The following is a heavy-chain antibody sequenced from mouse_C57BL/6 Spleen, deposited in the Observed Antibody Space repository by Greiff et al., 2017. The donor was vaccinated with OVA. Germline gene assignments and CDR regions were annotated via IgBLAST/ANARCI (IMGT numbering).Heavy chain of an antibody. D-gene: IGHD1-1*01. J-gene: IGHJ2*01. CDR1: GYAFSSSW. Sequence: QVQLQQSGPELVKPGASVKISCKASGYAFSSSWMNWVKQRPGKGLEWIGRIYPGDGDTNYNGKFKGKATLTADKSSSTAYMQLSSLTSEDSAVYFCARRGVTTVVATNYYFDYWGQGTTLTVSS. CDR2: IYPGDGDT. CDR3: ARRGVTTVVATNYYFDY. V-gene: IGHV1-82*01.